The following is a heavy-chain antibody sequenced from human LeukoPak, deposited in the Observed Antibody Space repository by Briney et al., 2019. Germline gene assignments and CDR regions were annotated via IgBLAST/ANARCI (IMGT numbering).Heavy chain of an antibody. Sequence: GASVKVSCKASGGTFSSYAISWVRQAPGQGLEWMGRIIPIFGIANYAQKFQGRVTITADKSTSTAYMELSSLRSEDTAVYYCARGIAAAFDPWGQGTLVTVSS. J-gene: IGHJ5*02. CDR3: ARGIAAAFDP. V-gene: IGHV1-69*04. D-gene: IGHD6-13*01. CDR2: IIPIFGIA. CDR1: GGTFSSYA.